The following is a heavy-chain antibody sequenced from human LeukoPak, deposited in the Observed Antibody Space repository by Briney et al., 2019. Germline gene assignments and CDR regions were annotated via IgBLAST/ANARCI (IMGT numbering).Heavy chain of an antibody. V-gene: IGHV4-34*01. CDR2: INHSGST. D-gene: IGHD2-21*02. J-gene: IGHJ4*02. CDR1: GGSFSDYY. Sequence: SETLSLTCGVYGGSFSDYYWSWIRQPPGKGLEWIGEINHSGSTNYNPSLKSRVTISVDKSKNQFSLKLSSVTAADTAVYYCARTGDWSYFDYWGQGTLVTVSS. CDR3: ARTGDWSYFDY.